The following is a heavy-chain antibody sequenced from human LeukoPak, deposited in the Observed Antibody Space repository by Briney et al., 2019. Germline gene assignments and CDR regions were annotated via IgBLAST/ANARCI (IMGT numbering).Heavy chain of an antibody. J-gene: IGHJ3*02. CDR3: ARDSFEKNAFDI. V-gene: IGHV1-69*04. CDR2: IIPILGIA. D-gene: IGHD3-10*01. CDR1: GGTFSSYA. Sequence: SVKVSCKASGGTFSSYAISWVRQAPGQGLEWMGRIIPILGIANYAQKFQGRVTITADKSTSTAYMERSSLRSEDTAVYYCARDSFEKNAFDIWGQGTMVTVSS.